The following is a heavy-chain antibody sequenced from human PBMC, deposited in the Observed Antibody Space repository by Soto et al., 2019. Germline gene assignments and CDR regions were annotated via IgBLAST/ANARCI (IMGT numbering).Heavy chain of an antibody. CDR2: IFYTGTT. CDR3: ERLDVVAPVANV. J-gene: IGHJ4*02. Sequence: PMVTPSLTDAGAGVTIAFNIDYLGWICQPPGKGLEWVGGIFYTGTTYYSPSLKDRVSISVDTSKNSFSLNLTSVTAADTAVYFCERLDVVAPVANVWGKGAL. D-gene: IGHD2-15*01. CDR1: GVTIAFNIDY. V-gene: IGHV4-39*01.